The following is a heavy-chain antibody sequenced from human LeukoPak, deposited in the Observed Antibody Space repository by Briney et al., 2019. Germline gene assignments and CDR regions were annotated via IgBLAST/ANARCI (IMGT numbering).Heavy chain of an antibody. CDR3: ARPYYSNYYYYGMDV. CDR1: GFTFSGYG. Sequence: PGGSLRLSCAASGFTFSGYGMHWVRQAPGKGLEWVAVIWYDGSNKYYADSVKGRFTISRDNSKNTLYLQMNSLRVEDTAVYYCARPYYSNYYYYGMDVWGQGTTVTVSS. J-gene: IGHJ6*02. CDR2: IWYDGSNK. V-gene: IGHV3-33*01. D-gene: IGHD3-22*01.